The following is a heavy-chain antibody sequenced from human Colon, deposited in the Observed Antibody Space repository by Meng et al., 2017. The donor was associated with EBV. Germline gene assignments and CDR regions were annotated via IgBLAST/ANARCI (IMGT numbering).Heavy chain of an antibody. D-gene: IGHD3-22*01. CDR2: TSHSGST. Sequence: QVQLRESGPALVKPSETLSLTCAVSGGSISRGDGWSWVRQPPGKGLEWIGETSHSGSTDYSPSLKSRVTISLDKSKNQLSLKLNSVTAADTAVYYCASSDYYSSDYLGQGPLGTVVS. CDR3: ASSDYYSSDY. V-gene: IGHV4-4*02. CDR1: GGSISRGDG. J-gene: IGHJ4*02.